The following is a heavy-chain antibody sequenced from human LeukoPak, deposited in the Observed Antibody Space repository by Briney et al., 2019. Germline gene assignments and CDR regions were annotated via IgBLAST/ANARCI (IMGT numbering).Heavy chain of an antibody. Sequence: GGSLRLSCAASGFTFSSYSMTWVRQAPGKGLEWVSYISSSSSTIYYADSVKGRFTISRDNAKNSLYLQMNSLRAEDTAVYYCARDTHSSGWFRWDFDYWGQGTLVTVSS. V-gene: IGHV3-48*01. D-gene: IGHD6-19*01. CDR2: ISSSSSTI. J-gene: IGHJ4*02. CDR1: GFTFSSYS. CDR3: ARDTHSSGWFRWDFDY.